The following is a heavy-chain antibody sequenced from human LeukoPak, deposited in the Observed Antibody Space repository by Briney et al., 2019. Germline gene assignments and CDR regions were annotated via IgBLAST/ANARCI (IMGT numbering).Heavy chain of an antibody. CDR3: ARGGSRTFDN. J-gene: IGHJ4*02. CDR1: GFSFSSYW. Sequence: GGSLRLSCAVSGFSFSSYWMSWVRQAPGKGLEWVAKINQDGSEKYYVDSVKGRFTITRDNAKNSLYLQLNSLRADDTAVYYCARGGSRTFDNWGQGTLVAVSS. D-gene: IGHD3-10*01. V-gene: IGHV3-7*05. CDR2: INQDGSEK.